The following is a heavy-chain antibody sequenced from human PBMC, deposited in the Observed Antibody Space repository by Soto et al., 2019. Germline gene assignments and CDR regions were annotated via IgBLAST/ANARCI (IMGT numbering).Heavy chain of an antibody. D-gene: IGHD4-17*01. CDR3: ARSGLRNYYYYGMDV. CDR1: GYSFTSYW. CDR2: IYPGDSDT. V-gene: IGHV5-51*01. Sequence: GESLKISCKGSGYSFTSYWIGWVRQMPGKGLEWMGIIYPGDSDTRYSPSFQGQVTLSADKSISTAYLQWSSLKASDTAMFYCARSGLRNYYYYGMDVWGQGTTVTVSS. J-gene: IGHJ6*02.